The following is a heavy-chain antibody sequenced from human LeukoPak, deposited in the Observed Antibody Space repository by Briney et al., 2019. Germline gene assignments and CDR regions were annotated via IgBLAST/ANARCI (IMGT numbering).Heavy chain of an antibody. CDR1: GFTFSSYG. J-gene: IGHJ4*02. V-gene: IGHV3-30*18. D-gene: IGHD3-22*01. CDR3: AKGYYCDSSGYYSPRFDY. Sequence: GGSLRLSCAASGFTFSSYGMHWVRQAPGKGLEWVAVISYDGSNKYYADSVKGRFTISRDNSKNTLYLQMNSLRAEDTAVYYCAKGYYCDSSGYYSPRFDYWGQGTLVTVSS. CDR2: ISYDGSNK.